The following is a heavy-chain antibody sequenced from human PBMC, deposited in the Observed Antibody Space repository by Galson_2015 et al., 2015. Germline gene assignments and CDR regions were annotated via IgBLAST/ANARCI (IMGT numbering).Heavy chain of an antibody. CDR1: GGTFSSYA. Sequence: SVKVSCKASGGTFSSYAISWVRQAPGQGLEWMGGIIPIFGTANYAQKFQGRVTITADESTSTAYMELSSLRSEDTAVYYCARGHRFGELLPGTGDYYYYGMDVWGQGTTVTVSS. CDR3: ARGHRFGELLPGTGDYYYYGMDV. V-gene: IGHV1-69*13. CDR2: IIPIFGTA. J-gene: IGHJ6*02. D-gene: IGHD3-10*01.